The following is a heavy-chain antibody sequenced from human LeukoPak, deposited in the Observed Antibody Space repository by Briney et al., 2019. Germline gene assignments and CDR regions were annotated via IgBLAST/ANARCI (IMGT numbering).Heavy chain of an antibody. V-gene: IGHV1-24*01. CDR3: ARAARLTGYSFDY. CDR2: FDPEDGET. CDR1: GYTLTELS. Sequence: ASVKVSCKVSGYTLTELSMHWVGQAPGKGLEWMGGFDPEDGETIYAQKFQGRVTMTEDTSTDTAYMELSSLRSDDTAVYYCARAARLTGYSFDYWGQGTLVTVSS. J-gene: IGHJ4*02. D-gene: IGHD3-9*01.